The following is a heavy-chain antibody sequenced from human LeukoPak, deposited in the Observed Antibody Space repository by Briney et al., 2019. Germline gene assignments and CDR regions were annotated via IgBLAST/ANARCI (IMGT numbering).Heavy chain of an antibody. D-gene: IGHD5-18*01. CDR2: ISSSSSYI. CDR3: ARGDTAMVISYYYYMDV. V-gene: IGHV3-21*01. Sequence: PGGSLRLSCAASGFTFSSYSMNWVRQAPGKGLEWVSSISSSSSYIYYADSVKGRFTISRDNAKNSLYLQMNSLRAEDTAVYYCARGDTAMVISYYYYMDVWGKGTTVTVSS. CDR1: GFTFSSYS. J-gene: IGHJ6*03.